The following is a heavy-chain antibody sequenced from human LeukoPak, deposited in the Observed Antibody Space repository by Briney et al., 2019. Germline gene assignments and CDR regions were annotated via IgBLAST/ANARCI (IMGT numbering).Heavy chain of an antibody. CDR2: MNPNSGNT. J-gene: IGHJ4*02. D-gene: IGHD3-10*01. Sequence: ASVKVSCKASGYTFTSYDITWVRQATGQGLEWMGWMNPNSGNTGYAQKFQGRVTMTRNTSISTAYMELSSLRSEDTAVYYCARGLGELLWFGESTNDYWGQGTLVTVSS. V-gene: IGHV1-8*01. CDR3: ARGLGELLWFGESTNDY. CDR1: GYTFTSYD.